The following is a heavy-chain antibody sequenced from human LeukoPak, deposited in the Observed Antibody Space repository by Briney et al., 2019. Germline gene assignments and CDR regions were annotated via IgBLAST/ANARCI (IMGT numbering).Heavy chain of an antibody. CDR2: IYYSGST. V-gene: IGHV4-59*01. CDR1: GGSISGYY. D-gene: IGHD7-27*01. Sequence: PSETLSLTCTDSGGSISGYYWSWIRQPPGKGLEWIGYIYYSGSTNYNPSLKSRVTISVDTSKNQFSLKLSSVTAADTAVYYCARGSGVNAFDIWGQGTMVTVSS. CDR3: ARGSGVNAFDI. J-gene: IGHJ3*02.